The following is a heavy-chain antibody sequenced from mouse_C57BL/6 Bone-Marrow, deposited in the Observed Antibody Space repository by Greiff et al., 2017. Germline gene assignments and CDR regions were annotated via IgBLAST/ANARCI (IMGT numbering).Heavy chain of an antibody. V-gene: IGHV1-81*01. CDR1: GYTFTSYG. Sequence: VQLQQSGAELARPGASVKLSCKASGYTFTSYGISWVKQRTGQGLEWIGEIYPRSGNTYYNEKFKGKATLTADKSSSTAYMELRRLASEDSAVYFCARSLGRGWYFDVWGTVTTVTVSS. CDR2: IYPRSGNT. J-gene: IGHJ1*03. CDR3: ARSLGRGWYFDV. D-gene: IGHD4-1*01.